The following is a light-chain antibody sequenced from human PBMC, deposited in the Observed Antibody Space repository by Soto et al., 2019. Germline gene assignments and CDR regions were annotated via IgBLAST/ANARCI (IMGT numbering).Light chain of an antibody. J-gene: IGKJ1*01. V-gene: IGKV1-39*01. CDR2: TTS. CDR1: QDINIY. Sequence: DIPVTQSPSSLFASVGDRVTITCQATQDINIYLNWYQQKPGKAPTLLIYTTSNLQSGVPSRFSGSGSATHFTLTISSLQPEDFATYYCQQHYNTPRTFGQGTKVDIK. CDR3: QQHYNTPRT.